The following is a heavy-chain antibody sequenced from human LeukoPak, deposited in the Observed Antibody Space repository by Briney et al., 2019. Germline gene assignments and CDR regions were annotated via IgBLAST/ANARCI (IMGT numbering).Heavy chain of an antibody. Sequence: QSRGSLRLSCAASGFTFSSYGMHWVRQAPGKGLEWVAVIWYDGSNKYYADSVKGRFTISRDNSKNTLYLQMNSLRAEDTAVYYCARSPGTMVRGVIYYYYGMDVWGQGTTVTVSS. D-gene: IGHD3-10*01. V-gene: IGHV3-33*01. CDR2: IWYDGSNK. CDR1: GFTFSSYG. CDR3: ARSPGTMVRGVIYYYYGMDV. J-gene: IGHJ6*02.